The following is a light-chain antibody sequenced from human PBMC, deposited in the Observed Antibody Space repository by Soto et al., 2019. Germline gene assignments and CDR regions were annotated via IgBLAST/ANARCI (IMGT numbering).Light chain of an antibody. Sequence: IELTQSPSFLSASVGDRVTVTCRASQGISSFLAWYQKKPGKAPNLLIFDAATLQSGVPSRFSGSGSGTEFTLTISSLQPEDFETYYCQQLSTYPLTFGGGTKVEIK. CDR2: DAA. V-gene: IGKV1-9*01. CDR3: QQLSTYPLT. J-gene: IGKJ4*01. CDR1: QGISSF.